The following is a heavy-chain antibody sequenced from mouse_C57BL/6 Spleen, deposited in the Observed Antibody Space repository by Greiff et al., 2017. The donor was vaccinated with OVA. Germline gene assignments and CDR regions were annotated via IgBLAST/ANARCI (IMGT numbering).Heavy chain of an antibody. V-gene: IGHV5-4*01. Sequence: EVKLMESGGGLVKPGGSLKLSCAASGFTFSSYAMPWVRQTPEKRLEWVATISDGGSYTYYPDNVKGRFTISRDNAKNNLYLQMSHLKSEDTAMYYCAREEETVVRYFDVWGTGTTVTVSS. CDR1: GFTFSSYA. D-gene: IGHD1-1*01. J-gene: IGHJ1*03. CDR2: ISDGGSYT. CDR3: AREEETVVRYFDV.